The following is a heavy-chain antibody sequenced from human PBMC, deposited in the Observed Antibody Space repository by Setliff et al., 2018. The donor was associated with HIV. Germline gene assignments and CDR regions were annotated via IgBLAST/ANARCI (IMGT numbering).Heavy chain of an antibody. V-gene: IGHV1-46*01. D-gene: IGHD6-13*01. CDR3: ARIPGRSWYNGFDI. CDR2: INPSGGST. J-gene: IGHJ3*02. Sequence: EASVKVSRKAPGGTFRSYAISWVGQAPGQGREWMGGINPSGGSTTYAQKFLGRVTLTRDTSTSTVYMELISLRSEDTAVYYCARIPGRSWYNGFDIWGQGTMVTVSS. CDR1: GGTFRSYA.